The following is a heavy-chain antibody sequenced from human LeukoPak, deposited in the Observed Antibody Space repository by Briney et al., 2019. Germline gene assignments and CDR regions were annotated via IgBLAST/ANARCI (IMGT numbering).Heavy chain of an antibody. J-gene: IGHJ4*02. Sequence: ASVKVSCKASGYTFTNYAITWVRQAPGQGPEWMGWISPYNGDRRDALKFQDRVTMTTDTSTTTAYMELRSLRSDDTAVYYCARIGDSGSYWWSSYFDYWGQGTLVTVSS. CDR2: ISPYNGDR. CDR1: GYTFTNYA. V-gene: IGHV1-18*01. D-gene: IGHD3-10*01. CDR3: ARIGDSGSYWWSSYFDY.